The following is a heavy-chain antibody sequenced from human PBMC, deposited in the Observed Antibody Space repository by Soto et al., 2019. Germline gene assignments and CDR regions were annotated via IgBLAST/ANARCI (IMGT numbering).Heavy chain of an antibody. CDR3: AAEWTSSTSCYCFDY. J-gene: IGHJ4*02. CDR1: GYTFTSYG. V-gene: IGHV1-18*01. CDR2: ISAYNGNT. Sequence: ASVKVSCKASGYTFTSYGISWVRQAPGQGLEWMGWISAYNGNTNYAQKLQGRVTMTTDTSTSTAYMEPRSLRSEDTAVYYCAAEWTSSTSCYCFDYWGQGTLVTVSS. D-gene: IGHD2-2*01.